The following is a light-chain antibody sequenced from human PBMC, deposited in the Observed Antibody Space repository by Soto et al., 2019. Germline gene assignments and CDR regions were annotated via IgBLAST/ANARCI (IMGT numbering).Light chain of an antibody. CDR1: QSVSTSQ. J-gene: IGKJ1*01. Sequence: ILLTQSAGTQSLSPGEIATLSFXASQSVSTSQLAWYQQKPGQAPRLLIEGASSRATVIPARFSGSVSVRDFTLTISRLEPEDFAVYYCQQYGSSPPWTFGQGTKV. CDR2: GAS. CDR3: QQYGSSPPWT. V-gene: IGKV3-20*01.